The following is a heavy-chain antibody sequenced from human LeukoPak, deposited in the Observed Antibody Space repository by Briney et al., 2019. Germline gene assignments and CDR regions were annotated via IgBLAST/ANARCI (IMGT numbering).Heavy chain of an antibody. V-gene: IGHV3-30*04. CDR2: ISYDGINK. CDR3: ARDPASGSYDY. J-gene: IGHJ4*02. Sequence: GGSLRLSCAASGFTFTRYVMHWVRQAPGKGLEWVAVISYDGINKYYADSVKGRFTISRDNSKNTLYLHMNSLRTADTAIYYCARDPASGSYDYWGQGTLVTVSS. CDR1: GFTFTRYV. D-gene: IGHD1-26*01.